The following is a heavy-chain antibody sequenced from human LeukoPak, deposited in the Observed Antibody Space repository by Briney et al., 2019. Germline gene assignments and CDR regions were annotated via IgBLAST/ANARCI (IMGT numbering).Heavy chain of an antibody. Sequence: GGSLRLSCAASGFTFSTYSMTWVRQGPGKGLEWVSSIYPNGGSTFYADSVKGRFTITRDNSKNTLYLQMSSLRTEDTAIYYCAKDVVPDSGWDLDYWGQGTLVTVSS. CDR2: IYPNGGST. J-gene: IGHJ4*02. V-gene: IGHV3-23*01. D-gene: IGHD6-19*01. CDR1: GFTFSTYS. CDR3: AKDVVPDSGWDLDY.